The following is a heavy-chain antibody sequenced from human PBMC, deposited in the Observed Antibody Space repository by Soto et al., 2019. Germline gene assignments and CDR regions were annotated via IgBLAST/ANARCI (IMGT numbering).Heavy chain of an antibody. D-gene: IGHD3-22*01. CDR3: ARVPHYYDRYLDY. Sequence: SETMSLTCTVSGGYISSYYWSWIRQPPGKGLEWIGYIYYSGSTNYNPSLKSRVTISVDTSKNQFSLKLSSVTAADTAVYYCARVPHYYDRYLDYWGQGTLVTVSS. CDR1: GGYISSYY. J-gene: IGHJ4*02. CDR2: IYYSGST. V-gene: IGHV4-59*01.